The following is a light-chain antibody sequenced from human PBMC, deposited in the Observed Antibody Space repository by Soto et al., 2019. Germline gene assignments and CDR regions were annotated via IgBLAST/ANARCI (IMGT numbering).Light chain of an antibody. CDR1: QSVSSK. J-gene: IGKJ1*01. V-gene: IGKV3-15*01. CDR3: QQYNNWPWT. Sequence: EIVMTQSPATLSVSPGERATLSCRASQSVSSKLAWYQQKPGQAPRLLIYGESTRATGIPARFSGSGSGTEFTLTISSLQSEDFAVYYFQQYNNWPWTFGQGTKVEIK. CDR2: GES.